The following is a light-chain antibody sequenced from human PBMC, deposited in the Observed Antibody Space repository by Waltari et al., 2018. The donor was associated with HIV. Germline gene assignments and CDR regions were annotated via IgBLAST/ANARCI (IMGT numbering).Light chain of an antibody. CDR2: TNN. Sequence: QSVLTQPTSASGTPGQRVTISCSGSSSNIGFNIVNCYQQLPGAAPKLLTYTNNQRPSGVPDRFSGSKSGTSASLAISGLQSEDEADYYCAAWDDSLNGLVFGGGTKLTVL. V-gene: IGLV1-44*01. J-gene: IGLJ3*02. CDR3: AAWDDSLNGLV. CDR1: SSNIGFNI.